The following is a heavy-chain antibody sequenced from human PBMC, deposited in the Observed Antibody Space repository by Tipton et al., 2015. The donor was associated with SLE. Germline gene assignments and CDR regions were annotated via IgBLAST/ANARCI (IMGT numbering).Heavy chain of an antibody. D-gene: IGHD5-18*01. CDR1: GYTFTTYG. V-gene: IGHV1-18*01. J-gene: IGHJ4*02. Sequence: QLVQSGAEVKKPGASVRVSCKASGYTFTTYGISWVRQAPGQGLEWMGWISTYNGNTNYAQKLQGRVTMTSDTSTSTAYMDLRSLRSDDTAIYNCARVRVDTAMGVFDFWGQGTLVTVFS. CDR2: ISTYNGNT. CDR3: ARVRVDTAMGVFDF.